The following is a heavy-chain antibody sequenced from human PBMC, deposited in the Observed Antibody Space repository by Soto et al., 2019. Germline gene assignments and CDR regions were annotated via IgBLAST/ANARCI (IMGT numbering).Heavy chain of an antibody. CDR3: ARDGGASTFDFDS. J-gene: IGHJ4*02. CDR2: MTASGVTM. D-gene: IGHD3-10*01. CDR1: GFTFSGHS. V-gene: IGHV3-48*04. Sequence: PGGSLRLSCAASGFTFSGHSLNWIRRAPGEGLEWIAYMTASGVTMYADSVKGRFTISRDNAKNSLYLQMDSLRVEDTAVYYCARDGGASTFDFDSWGQGTLVTVSS.